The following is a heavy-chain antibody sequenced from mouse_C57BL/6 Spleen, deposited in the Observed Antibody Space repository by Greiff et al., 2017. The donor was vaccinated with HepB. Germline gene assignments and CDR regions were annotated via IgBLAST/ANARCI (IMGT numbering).Heavy chain of an antibody. CDR2: IYPGGGDT. V-gene: IGHV1-80*01. J-gene: IGHJ1*03. D-gene: IGHD1-1*01. CDR3: AREGYDSGYFDV. Sequence: VKLVESGAELVKPGASVKISCKASGYAFSSYWMNWVKQRPGKGLEWIGQIYPGGGDTNYNGKFKGNATLTADKSSSTAYLQLSSLTSEDAAVYCCAREGYDSGYFDVWGTGTTVTVSS. CDR1: GYAFSSYW.